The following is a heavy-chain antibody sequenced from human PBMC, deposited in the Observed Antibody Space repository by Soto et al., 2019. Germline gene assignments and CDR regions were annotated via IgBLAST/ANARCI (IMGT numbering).Heavy chain of an antibody. CDR2: IYYSGST. V-gene: IGHV4-59*01. J-gene: IGHJ4*02. CDR1: GGSICSYY. D-gene: IGHD3-22*01. Sequence: SETLSLTCTVSGGSICSYYWGWIRQHPGKGLEWIGYIYYSGSTNYNPSLKSRVTISVDTSKNQFSLKLSSVTAADTAVYYCARVYDSSGYSIFADYWGQGTLLTVSS. CDR3: ARVYDSSGYSIFADY.